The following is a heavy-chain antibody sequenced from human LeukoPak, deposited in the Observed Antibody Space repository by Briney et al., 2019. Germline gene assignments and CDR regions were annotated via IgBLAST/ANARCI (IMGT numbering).Heavy chain of an antibody. CDR2: IDTTTGNP. Sequence: ASVKVSCKASGYPFIAHFLNWVRQAPGQGLEWMGNIDTTTGNPRYAQDFTGRFVFSLDTSVSTAYLQITSLKTDDTAAYYCVRGTPTPGMDYWGQGTQVTVSS. D-gene: IGHD3-10*01. V-gene: IGHV7-4-1*02. J-gene: IGHJ4*02. CDR1: GYPFIAHF. CDR3: VRGTPTPGMDY.